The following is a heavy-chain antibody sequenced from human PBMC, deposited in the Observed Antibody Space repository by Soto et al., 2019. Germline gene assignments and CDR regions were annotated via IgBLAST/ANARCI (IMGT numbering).Heavy chain of an antibody. V-gene: IGHV2-70*01. J-gene: IGHJ6*02. CDR2: IDWDDDK. Sequence: SGPTLVNPTQTLTLTCTFSGFSLSTSGMCVSWIRQPPGKALEWLALIDWDDDKYYSTSLKTRLTISKDTSKNQVVLTMTNMEPVDTATYYCARLQWLLIPPYYYYGMDVWGQGTTVTVSS. CDR3: ARLQWLLIPPYYYYGMDV. CDR1: GFSLSTSGMC. D-gene: IGHD3-22*01.